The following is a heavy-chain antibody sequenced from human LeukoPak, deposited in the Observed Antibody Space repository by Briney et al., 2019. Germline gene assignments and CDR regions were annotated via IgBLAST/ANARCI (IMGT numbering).Heavy chain of an antibody. CDR1: SSGGYY. CDR2: ISWNSGSI. V-gene: IGHV3-9*01. D-gene: IGHD5-18*01. CDR3: AKVQGYSYGFFDY. Sequence: SSGGYYWSWIRQHPGKGLEWVSGISWNSGSIGYADSVKGRFTISRDNAKNSLYLQMNSLRAEDTALYYCAKVQGYSYGFFDYWGQGTLVTVSS. J-gene: IGHJ4*02.